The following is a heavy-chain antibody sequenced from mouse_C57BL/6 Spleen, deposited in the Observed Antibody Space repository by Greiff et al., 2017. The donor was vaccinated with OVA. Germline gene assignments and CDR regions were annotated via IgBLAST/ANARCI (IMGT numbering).Heavy chain of an antibody. J-gene: IGHJ4*01. CDR2: ISSGSSTI. CDR1: GFTFSDYG. CDR3: ARKAPLLADY. Sequence: EVKLVESGGGLVKPGGSLKLSCAASGFTFSDYGMHWVRQAPEKGLEWVAYISSGSSTIYYADTVKGRFTISRDNAKNTLFLQMTSLRSEDTAMYYCARKAPLLADYWGQGTSVTVSS. V-gene: IGHV5-17*01. D-gene: IGHD2-1*01.